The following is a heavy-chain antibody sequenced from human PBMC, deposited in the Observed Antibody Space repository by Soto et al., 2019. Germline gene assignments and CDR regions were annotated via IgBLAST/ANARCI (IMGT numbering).Heavy chain of an antibody. CDR1: GFTFSYYV. CDR3: ASSLVYGWFDP. CDR2: IGGDT. D-gene: IGHD3-9*01. V-gene: IGHV3-23*01. J-gene: IGHJ5*01. Sequence: GGSLRLSCAASGFTFSYYVMNWVRQAPGKGLEWVSAIGGDTYYADSVKGRFTISRDNSRNTLYLQMNSLRADDTAVYYCASSLVYGWFDPWGQGTLVTVSS.